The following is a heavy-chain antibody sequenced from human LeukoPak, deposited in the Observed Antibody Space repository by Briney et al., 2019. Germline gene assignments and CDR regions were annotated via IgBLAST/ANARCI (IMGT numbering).Heavy chain of an antibody. CDR3: ARGDSSGYYYFDY. V-gene: IGHV3-53*01. CDR1: GFTVSSNY. D-gene: IGHD6-19*01. CDR2: IYSGGNT. Sequence: GGSLRLSCAASGFTVSSNYMSWVRQAPGKGLEWVSVIYSGGNTYYADSVKGRFTISRGNSKNTLYLQMNSLRAEDTAVYYCARGDSSGYYYFDYWGQGTLVTVSS. J-gene: IGHJ4*02.